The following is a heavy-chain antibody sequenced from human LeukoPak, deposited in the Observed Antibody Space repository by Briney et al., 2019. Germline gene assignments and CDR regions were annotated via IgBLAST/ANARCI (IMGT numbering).Heavy chain of an antibody. CDR1: GDSLTSHF. CDR3: ARRMATVTDAFDI. V-gene: IGHV4-59*08. Sequence: SETLSLTCNVSGDSLTSHFWSWIRQTPGKGLEWIGYVFHSGTTNYSPSLKSRVTTSLDTSKKQFYLRLASVTAADTAVYYCARRMATVTDAFDIWGRGTMVSVSS. D-gene: IGHD5-24*01. CDR2: VFHSGTT. J-gene: IGHJ3*02.